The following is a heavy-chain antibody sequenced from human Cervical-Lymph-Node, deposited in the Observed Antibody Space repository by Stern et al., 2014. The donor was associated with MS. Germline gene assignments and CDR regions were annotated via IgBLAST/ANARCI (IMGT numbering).Heavy chain of an antibody. Sequence: QLQLQESGPGLVKPSQTLSLTCTVSGDSITSGGHYWSWIRQHPGKGLEWIGYIYNSGANFYNPSLKGRVTISLDTSKSQFSLQLSSVTAADTAIYYCASRWSGTYYGQNWFDPWGQGILVTVST. CDR3: ASRWSGTYYGQNWFDP. V-gene: IGHV4-31*03. CDR1: GDSITSGGHY. J-gene: IGHJ5*02. CDR2: IYNSGAN. D-gene: IGHD1-26*01.